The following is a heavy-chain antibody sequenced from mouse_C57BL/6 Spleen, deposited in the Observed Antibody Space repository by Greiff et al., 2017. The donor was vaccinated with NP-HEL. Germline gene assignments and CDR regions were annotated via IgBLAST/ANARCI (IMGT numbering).Heavy chain of an antibody. CDR1: GYTFTDYE. J-gene: IGHJ4*01. CDR3: KRGPGYDDAMDY. Sequence: QVQLKQSGAELVRPGASVTLSCKASGYTFTDYEMHWVKQTPVHGLDWIGAIDPETGGTAYNQKFKGKAILTADKSSSTAYMELRSLTSEDSAVYYCKRGPGYDDAMDYWGQGTSVTVSS. V-gene: IGHV1-15*01. D-gene: IGHD2-2*01. CDR2: IDPETGGT.